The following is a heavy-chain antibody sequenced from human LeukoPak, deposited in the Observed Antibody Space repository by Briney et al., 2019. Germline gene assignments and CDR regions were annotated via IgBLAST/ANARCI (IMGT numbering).Heavy chain of an antibody. D-gene: IGHD3-10*01. CDR2: IYTSGST. CDR1: GGSISSGSYY. CDR3: ARHYYGSGSYNY. Sequence: SQTLSLTCTVSGGSISSGSYYWSWIRQPAGKGLEWIGRIYTSGSTNYNPSLKSRVTISVDTSKNQFSLKLSSVTAADTAVYYCARHYYGSGSYNYWGQGTLATVSS. V-gene: IGHV4-61*02. J-gene: IGHJ4*02.